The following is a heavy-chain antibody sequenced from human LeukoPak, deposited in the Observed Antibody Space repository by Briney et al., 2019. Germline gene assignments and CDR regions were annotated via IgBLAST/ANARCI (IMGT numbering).Heavy chain of an antibody. D-gene: IGHD5-18*01. CDR3: ARRSDTALLYSSGDY. CDR2: TYSGGTS. J-gene: IGHJ4*02. V-gene: IGHV3-53*01. CDR1: GFCATCNY. Sequence: GGSLRLSCAASGFCATCNYMTWFRQPPGKGLEWVSVTYSGGTSTYADSVKGRFTISGDNSKNILYLQMNSLRVEDTAIYYCARRSDTALLYSSGDYWGQGTLVTVSS.